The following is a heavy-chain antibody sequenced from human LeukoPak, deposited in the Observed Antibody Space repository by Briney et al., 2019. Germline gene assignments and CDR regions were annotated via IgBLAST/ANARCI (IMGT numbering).Heavy chain of an antibody. Sequence: PSETLSLTCTVSGGSISSRSYFWGWIRQPPGKGLEWIGSIFYTGSTYYNPSLKSRVTISVDTSKNQFSLKLNSVTAADTAVYYCARHCSGGTCYSDFDYWGQGTLVTVSS. D-gene: IGHD2-15*01. CDR3: ARHCSGGTCYSDFDY. J-gene: IGHJ4*02. V-gene: IGHV4-39*01. CDR2: IFYTGST. CDR1: GGSISSRSYF.